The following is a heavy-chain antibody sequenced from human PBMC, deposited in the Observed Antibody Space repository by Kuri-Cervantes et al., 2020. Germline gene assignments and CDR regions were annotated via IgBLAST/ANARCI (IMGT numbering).Heavy chain of an antibody. D-gene: IGHD2-2*01. Sequence: SETLSLTCTVSGGSVSSGSYYWSWIRQPPGKGLEWIGYIYYSGSTNYNPSLKGRVTISVDTSKNQFSLKLSSVTAADTAVYYCAREGDVVVVPADKGGFDYWGQGTLVTVSS. J-gene: IGHJ4*02. CDR3: AREGDVVVVPADKGGFDY. V-gene: IGHV4-61*01. CDR1: GGSVSSGSYY. CDR2: IYYSGST.